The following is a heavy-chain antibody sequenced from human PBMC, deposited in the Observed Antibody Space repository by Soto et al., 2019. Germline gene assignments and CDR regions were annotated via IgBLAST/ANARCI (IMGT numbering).Heavy chain of an antibody. CDR2: ISGSGGST. Sequence: EVQLLESGGGLVQPGGSLRLSCAASGFTFSSYAMSWVRQAPGKGLEWVSAISGSGGSTYYADSVKGRFTISRDNSKNTLYLQMNSLRAEDTAVYYCAKALERITMIVVVSDYYYYMDVWGKGTTVTVSS. V-gene: IGHV3-23*01. J-gene: IGHJ6*03. CDR3: AKALERITMIVVVSDYYYYMDV. D-gene: IGHD3-22*01. CDR1: GFTFSSYA.